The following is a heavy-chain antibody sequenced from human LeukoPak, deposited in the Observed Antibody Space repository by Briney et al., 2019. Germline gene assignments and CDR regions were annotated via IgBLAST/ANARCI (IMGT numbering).Heavy chain of an antibody. CDR2: IYTSGST. J-gene: IGHJ4*02. CDR1: GGSISSGSYY. CDR3: ARRPRYSSGWYYFDS. D-gene: IGHD6-19*01. Sequence: PSETLSLTCTVSGGSISSGSYYWSWIRQPAGKGLEWIGRIYTSGSTNYNPSLKSRVTISVDRSKNQFSLKLSSVTAADTAVYYCARRPRYSSGWYYFDSWGQGTLVTVSS. V-gene: IGHV4-61*02.